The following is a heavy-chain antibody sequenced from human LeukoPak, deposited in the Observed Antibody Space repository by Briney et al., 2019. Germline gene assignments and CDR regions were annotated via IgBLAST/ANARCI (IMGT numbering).Heavy chain of an antibody. CDR3: ARAALTTVSWFDP. Sequence: PGGSLRLSCAASGFTFSDYYMSWIRQAPGKGLEWVSYISSSGSTIYYADSVKGRFTISRDNAKNSLYLQMNSLRAEDTAVYYCARAALTTVSWFDPWGQGTLVTVSS. V-gene: IGHV3-11*01. CDR2: ISSSGSTI. D-gene: IGHD4-11*01. CDR1: GFTFSDYY. J-gene: IGHJ5*02.